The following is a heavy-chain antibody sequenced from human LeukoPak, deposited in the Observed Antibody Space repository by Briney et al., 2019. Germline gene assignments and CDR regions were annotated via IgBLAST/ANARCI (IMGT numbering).Heavy chain of an antibody. J-gene: IGHJ4*02. D-gene: IGHD2-15*01. CDR3: ARVGRDSQHLDY. Sequence: KPGGSLRLSCAASGFTLSDAWMTWVRQAPGKGLEWLSYISSGGDLTYYADSVKGRLTSSRDNAKNSLFLQMNSLRVEDTAVYYCARVGRDSQHLDYWGPGTLVTVSS. CDR1: GFTLSDAW. CDR2: ISSGGDLT. V-gene: IGHV3-11*04.